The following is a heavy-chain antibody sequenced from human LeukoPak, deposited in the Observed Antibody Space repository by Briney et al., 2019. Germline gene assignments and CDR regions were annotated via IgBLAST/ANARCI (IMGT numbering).Heavy chain of an antibody. CDR1: GGSFSGYY. Sequence: SETLSLTCAVYGGSFSGYYWSWIRQPPGKGLEWIGEINHSGSTNYNPSLKSRVTISVDTSKNQFSLKLSSVTAADTAVYYCARGGYDILTGYRYPDYFDYWGQGTLVTVSS. CDR2: INHSGST. J-gene: IGHJ4*02. D-gene: IGHD3-9*01. CDR3: ARGGYDILTGYRYPDYFDY. V-gene: IGHV4-34*01.